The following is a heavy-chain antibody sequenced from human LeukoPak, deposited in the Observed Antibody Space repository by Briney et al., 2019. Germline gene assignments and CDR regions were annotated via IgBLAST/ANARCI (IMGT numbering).Heavy chain of an antibody. CDR1: GFTVSSNY. CDR2: IYSGGST. D-gene: IGHD4-23*01. Sequence: PGGSLRLTCAASGFTVSSNYMSWVRQAPGKGLEWVSVIYSGGSTYYADSVKGRFTISRDNSKNTLYLQMNSLRAEDTAVYYCARDYDYGGNSAAFDIWGQGTMVTVSS. CDR3: ARDYDYGGNSAAFDI. V-gene: IGHV3-53*01. J-gene: IGHJ3*02.